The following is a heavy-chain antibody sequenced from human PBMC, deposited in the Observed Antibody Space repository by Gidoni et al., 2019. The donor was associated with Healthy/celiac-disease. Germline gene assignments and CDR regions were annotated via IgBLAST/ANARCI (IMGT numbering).Heavy chain of an antibody. CDR3: ARDLVVGATVVVSWFDP. D-gene: IGHD1-26*01. CDR1: GYTFTGYY. V-gene: IGHV1-2*02. CDR2: INPNSGGT. J-gene: IGHJ5*02. Sequence: QVQLVQSGAEVKKPGASVKVSCKASGYTFTGYYMHWVRQAPGQGLEWMGWINPNSGGTNYAQKFQGRVTMTRDTSISTAYMELSRLRSDDTAVYYCARDLVVGATVVVSWFDPWGQGTLVTVSS.